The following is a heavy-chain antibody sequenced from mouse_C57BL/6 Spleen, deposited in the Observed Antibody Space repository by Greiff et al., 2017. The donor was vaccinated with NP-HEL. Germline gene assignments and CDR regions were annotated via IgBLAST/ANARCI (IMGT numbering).Heavy chain of an antibody. CDR3: TRGNWSAMDY. CDR2: IDPETGGT. J-gene: IGHJ4*01. CDR1: GYTFTDYE. Sequence: VQLVESGAELVRPGASVTLSCKASGYTFTDYEMHWVKQTPVHGLEWIGAIDPETGGTAYNQKFKGKAILTADKSSSTAYMELRSLTSEDSAVYYCTRGNWSAMDYWGQGTSVTVSS. V-gene: IGHV1-15*01.